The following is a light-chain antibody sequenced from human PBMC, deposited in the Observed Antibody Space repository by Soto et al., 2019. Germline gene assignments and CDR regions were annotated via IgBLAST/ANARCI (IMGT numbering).Light chain of an antibody. J-gene: IGKJ1*01. CDR2: AAS. CDR3: QQYGSSPWT. V-gene: IGKV3-20*01. Sequence: ETVLTQSPGTLSWSPGERATLSCRASQTIRSNYLAWYRQTPGQAPRLLIYAASNRATGIADRFSGSGSGTDFTLIISRLEPEDFALYYCQQYGSSPWTFGQGTKVEIK. CDR1: QTIRSNY.